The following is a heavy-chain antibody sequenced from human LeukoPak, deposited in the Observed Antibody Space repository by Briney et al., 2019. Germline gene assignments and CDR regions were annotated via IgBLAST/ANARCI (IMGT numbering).Heavy chain of an antibody. CDR1: GVSFGGYY. CDR3: ARAGGYNFRASGPETIDY. Sequence: PSETLSLTCTVYGVSFGGYYWSWIRQPPGKGLEWIGEINQSGRTNFNPSLESRVTISMDTSGNQFSLKLNSVTAADSAVYYCARAGGYNFRASGPETIDYWGQGTLVTVSS. J-gene: IGHJ4*02. V-gene: IGHV4-34*01. D-gene: IGHD5-18*01. CDR2: INQSGRT.